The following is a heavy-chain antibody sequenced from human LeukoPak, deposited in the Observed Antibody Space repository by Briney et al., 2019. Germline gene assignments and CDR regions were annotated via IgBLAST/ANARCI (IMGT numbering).Heavy chain of an antibody. J-gene: IGHJ4*02. V-gene: IGHV4-39*07. D-gene: IGHD3-22*01. CDR1: GGTISTSSYY. Sequence: SETLSLTCTVSGGTISTSSYYFAWIRQPPGKGLEWIGSVYYSGSTYYHPSLKSRVTISIDTSKNQFSLNLNSVTAADTAVYYCAKDLEGSYYYDSGGYYCFDYWGQGTLVTVSS. CDR3: AKDLEGSYYYDSGGYYCFDY. CDR2: VYYSGST.